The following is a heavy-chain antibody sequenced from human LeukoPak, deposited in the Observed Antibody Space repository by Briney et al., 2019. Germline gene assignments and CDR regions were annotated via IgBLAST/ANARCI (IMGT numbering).Heavy chain of an antibody. V-gene: IGHV3-23*01. D-gene: IGHD4-17*01. CDR3: CGDYFFEFSVY. CDR2: ISGGGGST. J-gene: IGHJ4*02. CDR1: GFTFTSYS. Sequence: GSLRLSCAASGFTFTSYSMNWVRQAPGKGLEWVSTISGGGGSTYYADSVKGRFTISRDNSKNTLYLQMNSLRAEDTAVYYCCGDYFFEFSVYWGQGTLVTISS.